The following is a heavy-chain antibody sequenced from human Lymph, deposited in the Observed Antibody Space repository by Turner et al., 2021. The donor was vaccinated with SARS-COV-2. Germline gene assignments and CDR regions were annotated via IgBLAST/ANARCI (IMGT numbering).Heavy chain of an antibody. Sequence: QVQLVQSGAEVKKPGSSVRVSCKASGATFSSYSISWVRQAPGQGREWIGRIIPNLGIADYGQKCQGRVTITEDKSTSTGDMELSSLRSEDTAVYYGARGRLDSYSGSYDSWFDPWGQGTLVTVSS. CDR2: IIPNLGIA. CDR3: ARGRLDSYSGSYDSWFDP. V-gene: IGHV1-69*04. J-gene: IGHJ5*02. CDR1: GATFSSYS. D-gene: IGHD1-26*01.